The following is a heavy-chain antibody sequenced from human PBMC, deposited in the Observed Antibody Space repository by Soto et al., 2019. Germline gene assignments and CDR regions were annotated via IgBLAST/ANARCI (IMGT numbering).Heavy chain of an antibody. CDR3: ARHKAFYYDNSGA. J-gene: IGHJ5*02. Sequence: GESLKISCKGSGYSFTSYWISWVRQMPGKGLEWMGRIDPSDSYTNYSPSFQGHVTMSADKSINTAYLQRSSLKASDSAMYYCARHKAFYYDNSGAWGQGSLVTVSS. CDR2: IDPSDSYT. D-gene: IGHD3-22*01. V-gene: IGHV5-10-1*01. CDR1: GYSFTSYW.